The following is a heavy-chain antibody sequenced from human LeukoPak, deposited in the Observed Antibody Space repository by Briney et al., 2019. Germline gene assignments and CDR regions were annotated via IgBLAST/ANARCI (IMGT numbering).Heavy chain of an antibody. J-gene: IGHJ3*01. D-gene: IGHD4-23*01. CDR2: ISSNGDRT. V-gene: IGHV3-64*02. Sequence: GGSLRLPCAASGFSFSSYPMDWVRQAPGKGLEYVSAISSNGDRTYYADSVKGRFTISRDNAKNSLYQQMNSLRDEDTAVYYCARDFPRYGGNSAFDVRGQGTMVTVSS. CDR3: ARDFPRYGGNSAFDV. CDR1: GFSFSSYP.